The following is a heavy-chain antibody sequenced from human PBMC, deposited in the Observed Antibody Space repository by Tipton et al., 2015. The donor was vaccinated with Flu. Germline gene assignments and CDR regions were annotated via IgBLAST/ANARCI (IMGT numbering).Heavy chain of an antibody. Sequence: TLSLTCTVSGGSISSYYWSWIRQPAGKGLEWIGRIYTSGSTSYNPSLKSRVTMSVDTSKNQFSLKLSSVTAANTAVYYCAQTSVAGTGSAFDYWGQGTLVTVSS. D-gene: IGHD6-19*01. CDR2: IYTSGST. CDR3: AQTSVAGTGSAFDY. J-gene: IGHJ4*02. V-gene: IGHV4-4*07. CDR1: GGSISSYY.